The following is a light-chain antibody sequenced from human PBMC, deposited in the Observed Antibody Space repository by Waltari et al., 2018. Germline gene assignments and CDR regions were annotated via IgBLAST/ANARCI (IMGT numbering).Light chain of an antibody. CDR3: QQYYSSPLT. J-gene: IGKJ4*01. CDR1: QSVFHTNNKNY. V-gene: IGKV4-1*01. CDR2: WAS. Sequence: DIVMTQSPDSLAVSLGEWASISCKSSQSVFHTNNKNYLAWYQQKPGQPPRLLFYWASTRESGVPDRFSGSGSGTDFTLAISSLQAEDVAIYFCQQYYSSPLTFGGGTKVEIK.